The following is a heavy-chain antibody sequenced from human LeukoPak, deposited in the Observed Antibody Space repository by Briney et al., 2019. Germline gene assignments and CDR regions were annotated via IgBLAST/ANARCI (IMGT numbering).Heavy chain of an antibody. J-gene: IGHJ4*02. V-gene: IGHV3-33*01. CDR3: ARDLGIKKWFIGY. Sequence: QTGGSLRLSCAASGFTFSNYGMHWVRQAPGKGLEWVAVLWYDGSNKYYADSVKGRFTISRDNSKNTLYLQMNSLRAEDTAVYYCARDLGIKKWFIGYWGQGTLVTVSS. CDR1: GFTFSNYG. D-gene: IGHD3-22*01. CDR2: LWYDGSNK.